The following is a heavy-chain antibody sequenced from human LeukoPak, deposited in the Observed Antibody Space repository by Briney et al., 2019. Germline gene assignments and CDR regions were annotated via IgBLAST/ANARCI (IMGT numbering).Heavy chain of an antibody. D-gene: IGHD3-22*01. J-gene: IGHJ4*02. CDR3: ARFSEYSHSSVHYLDY. CDR2: TYRSGST. V-gene: IGHV4-4*02. Sequence: SETLSLTCAVSRGSISSNTWWSWVRQPPGKGLEWIGETYRSGSTHYNPSLKSRVTISVDKTKNQFSLKLTSVTAADTAVYYCARFSEYSHSSVHYLDYWGQGTLVSASS. CDR1: RGSISSNTW.